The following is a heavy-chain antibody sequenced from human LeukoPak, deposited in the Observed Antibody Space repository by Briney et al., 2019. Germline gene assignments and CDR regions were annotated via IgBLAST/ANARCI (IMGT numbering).Heavy chain of an antibody. CDR2: ISAYNGNT. D-gene: IGHD5-18*01. CDR1: GYTFTSYG. V-gene: IGHV1-18*01. CDR3: ARARGGIQLWYGPYFDY. J-gene: IGHJ4*02. Sequence: ASVKVSCKASGYTFTSYGISWVRQAPGQGLEWMGWISAYNGNTNYAQKLQGRVTMTTDTSTSTAYMELRSLRSDDTAVYYCARARGGIQLWYGPYFDYWGQGTLVTVSS.